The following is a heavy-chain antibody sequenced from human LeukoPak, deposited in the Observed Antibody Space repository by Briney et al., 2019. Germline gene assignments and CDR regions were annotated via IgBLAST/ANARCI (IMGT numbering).Heavy chain of an antibody. Sequence: GGSLRLSCTACGFTFSSYWMHWVRQVPGKGLVWVSRINTDGTGTNHADSVKGRFTISRDNAKNSLYLQMNSLRAEDTAVYFCARVEYGSSWTPFDYWGQGILVTVSS. J-gene: IGHJ4*02. CDR3: ARVEYGSSWTPFDY. V-gene: IGHV3-74*01. D-gene: IGHD6-13*01. CDR2: INTDGTGT. CDR1: GFTFSSYW.